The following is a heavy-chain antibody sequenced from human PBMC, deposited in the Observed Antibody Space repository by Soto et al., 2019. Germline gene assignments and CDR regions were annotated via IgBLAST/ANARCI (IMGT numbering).Heavy chain of an antibody. CDR2: IFHSGST. J-gene: IGHJ4*02. V-gene: IGHV4-30-2*01. CDR1: GGSISSGAYS. D-gene: IGHD6-19*01. CDR3: ARHRLGFDY. Sequence: SETLSLTCAVSGGSISSGAYSWSWIRQPPGKGLEWIGYIFHSGSTYYNPSLKSRVAISVDRSKNQFSLKLSSVTAADTAVYYCARHRLGFDYWGQGTMVTVSS.